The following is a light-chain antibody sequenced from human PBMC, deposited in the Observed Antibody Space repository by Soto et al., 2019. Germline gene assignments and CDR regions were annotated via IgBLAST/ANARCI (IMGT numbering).Light chain of an antibody. CDR3: QRLRIPPPWT. V-gene: IGKV3-20*01. CDR1: PSLSSSY. CDR2: GTS. Sequence: IVFQISPGTLSLNTGERATLSCRASPSLSSSYLAWYQQQPGQAPRLLIYGTSIRATGITDRFSGSGSGTDFTLTITSMEAEDFEAYYCQRLRIPPPWTFGQGTKVDI. J-gene: IGKJ1*01.